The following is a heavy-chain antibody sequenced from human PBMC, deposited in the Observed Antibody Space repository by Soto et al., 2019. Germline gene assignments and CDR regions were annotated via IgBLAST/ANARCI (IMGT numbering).Heavy chain of an antibody. J-gene: IGHJ6*01. V-gene: IGHV3-30*18. CDR1: GFTFSSYG. D-gene: IGHD3-3*01. Sequence: QVQLVESGGGVVQPGRSLRLSCAASGFTFSSYGMHWVRQAPGKGLEWVAVISYDGSNKYYAASVKGRFTIARHNSKNPVYLQMTSLGAEDTAVYYGAKEEITIFCYGMDVGRQGTTVAVSS. CDR2: ISYDGSNK. CDR3: AKEEITIFCYGMDV.